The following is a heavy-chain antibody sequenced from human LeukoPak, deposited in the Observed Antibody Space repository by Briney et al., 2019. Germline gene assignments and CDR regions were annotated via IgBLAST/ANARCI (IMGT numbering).Heavy chain of an antibody. V-gene: IGHV4-4*07. J-gene: IGHJ6*03. CDR2: ISSSGSA. CDR3: ATEPTRTPYYYMDV. CDR1: GGSISSYY. D-gene: IGHD1-1*01. Sequence: SETLSLTCTVSGGSISSYYWNWIRQPAGKGLEWIGRISSSGSANYNPSLKSRVTLSVGTSRNQLSLILNSETAADTAVFYCATEPTRTPYYYMDVWGKGTTVIVSS.